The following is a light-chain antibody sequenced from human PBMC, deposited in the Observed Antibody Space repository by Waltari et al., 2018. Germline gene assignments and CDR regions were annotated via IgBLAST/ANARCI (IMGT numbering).Light chain of an antibody. Sequence: DIQMTQSPSTLSASVGDRVTITCRASQSISDWVAWYQHKPGKAPNLLISEASSLESGVPSRFSGSRSGAEFTLTISSLQPDDFATYYCQHYNIYPVMFGQGTRLEIK. CDR2: EAS. CDR1: QSISDW. J-gene: IGKJ5*01. V-gene: IGKV1-5*03. CDR3: QHYNIYPVM.